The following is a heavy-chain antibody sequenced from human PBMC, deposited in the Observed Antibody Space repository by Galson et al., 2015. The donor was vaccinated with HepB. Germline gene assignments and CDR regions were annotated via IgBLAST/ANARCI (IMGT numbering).Heavy chain of an antibody. CDR3: AREGPLEDDYVWGSYRSTPSHWFDP. J-gene: IGHJ5*02. Sequence: SVKVSCKASGYTFTSYGISWVRQAPGQGLEWMGWISAYNGNTNYAQKLQGRVTMTTDTSTSTAYMELRSLRSDDTAVYYCAREGPLEDDYVWGSYRSTPSHWFDPWGQRTLVTVSS. V-gene: IGHV1-18*04. CDR2: ISAYNGNT. D-gene: IGHD3-16*02. CDR1: GYTFTSYG.